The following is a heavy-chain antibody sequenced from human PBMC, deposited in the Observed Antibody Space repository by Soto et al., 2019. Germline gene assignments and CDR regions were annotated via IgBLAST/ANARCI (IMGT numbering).Heavy chain of an antibody. V-gene: IGHV3-53*01. CDR1: GFTVSSNC. D-gene: IGHD1-26*01. CDR3: ARRWAGYFGY. CDR2: IYSGGTT. Sequence: PGGSMRISCAASGFTVSSNCMNWVRQDPGKGVEWVSIIYSGGTTYYADSVKGRLTISRDNSKNTLYLQMNSLRAEDTAVYYCARRWAGYFGYWGQGTLVTVSS. J-gene: IGHJ4*02.